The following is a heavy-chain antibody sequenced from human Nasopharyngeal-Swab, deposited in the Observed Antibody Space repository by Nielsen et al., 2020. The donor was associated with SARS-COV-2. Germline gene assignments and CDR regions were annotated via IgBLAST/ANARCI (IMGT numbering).Heavy chain of an antibody. J-gene: IGHJ5*02. V-gene: IGHV1-46*01. Sequence: ASVKVSCKPSGYKFTSYFIHWVRLAHGQGLEWMGVIIPSGGSTRYAQKFQGRVSMTSDTSTNTVYMELSSLKSEDTAVYYCARGGDPREVVAATDCFDPWGQGTLVTVSS. D-gene: IGHD2-15*01. CDR2: IIPSGGST. CDR3: ARGGDPREVVAATDCFDP. CDR1: GYKFTSYF.